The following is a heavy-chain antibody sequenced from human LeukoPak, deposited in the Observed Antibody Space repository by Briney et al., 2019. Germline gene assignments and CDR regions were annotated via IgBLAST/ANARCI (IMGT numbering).Heavy chain of an antibody. D-gene: IGHD3-10*01. CDR2: INPSGGST. CDR1: GYTFTGYY. CDR3: ALGWFGEFNFDY. V-gene: IGHV1-46*01. J-gene: IGHJ4*02. Sequence: ASVKVSCKASGYTFTGYYMHWVRQAPGQGLEWMGIINPSGGSTSYAQKFQGRVTMTRDMSTSTVYMELSSLRSEDTAVYYCALGWFGEFNFDYWGQGTLVTVSS.